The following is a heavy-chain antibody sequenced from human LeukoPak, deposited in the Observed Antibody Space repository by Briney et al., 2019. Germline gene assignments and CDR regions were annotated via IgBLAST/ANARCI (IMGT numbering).Heavy chain of an antibody. J-gene: IGHJ4*02. CDR1: GDSISSSSAY. Sequence: SETLSLTCTVSGDSISSSSAYWGWIRQPPGKGLEWIGSIYYSKNTYYNPSLKSRVTISADTSKNQFSLTLGSVSATDTAVYYCVSPRGFSYGYFDYWGQGTLVTVSS. CDR3: VSPRGFSYGYFDY. CDR2: IYYSKNT. V-gene: IGHV4-39*01. D-gene: IGHD5-18*01.